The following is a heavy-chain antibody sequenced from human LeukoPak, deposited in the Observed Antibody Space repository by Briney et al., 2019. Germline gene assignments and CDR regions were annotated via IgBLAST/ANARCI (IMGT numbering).Heavy chain of an antibody. J-gene: IGHJ4*02. V-gene: IGHV3-7*01. CDR1: GFTFSTYW. CDR2: IKEDGSGK. CDR3: TASRTGDFPRY. Sequence: EGSLRLSCAASGFTFSTYWMSWVRQAPGKGLEWVANIKEDGSGKYYVDSVKGRFTISRDNSRNTGFLQMNMLTTEDTATYYRTASRTGDFPRYWGQGALVIVS. D-gene: IGHD1-14*01.